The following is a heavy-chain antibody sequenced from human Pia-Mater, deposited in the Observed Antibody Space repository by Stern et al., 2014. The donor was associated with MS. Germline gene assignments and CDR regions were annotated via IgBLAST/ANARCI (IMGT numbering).Heavy chain of an antibody. CDR3: ATGITDSYYFDY. CDR2: TYYSGST. D-gene: IGHD1-14*01. CDR1: GGSISSSSYY. V-gene: IGHV4-39*01. J-gene: IGHJ4*02. Sequence: QLQLQESGPGLVKPSETLSLTCTVSGGSISSSSYYWGWIRQPPGKGLEGIGGTYYSGSTYYNPSLKSRVTISVDTSKNQFSLHMSSVTAADTAVYYCATGITDSYYFDYWGQGTLVTVSS.